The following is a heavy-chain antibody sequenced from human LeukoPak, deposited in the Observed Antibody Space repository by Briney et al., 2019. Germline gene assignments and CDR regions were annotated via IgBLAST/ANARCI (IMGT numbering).Heavy chain of an antibody. CDR3: AKTPGGYYDILTGYYPFDY. J-gene: IGHJ4*02. V-gene: IGHV3-23*01. CDR1: GFTFSTYA. CDR2: ISGSGDST. Sequence: GGSLRLSCAASGFTFSTYAMSWVRQAPGKGLAWVSVISGSGDSTYYADSVKGRFTISRDNSKNTLYLQMNSLRVEDTAVYYCAKTPGGYYDILTGYYPFDYWGQGTLVTVSS. D-gene: IGHD3-9*01.